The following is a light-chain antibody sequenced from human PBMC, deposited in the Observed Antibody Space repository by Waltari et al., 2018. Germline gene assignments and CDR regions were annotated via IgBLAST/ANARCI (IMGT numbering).Light chain of an antibody. CDR1: QSISSSN. Sequence: EMVLTQSPVTLSLSPGERAILSCRASQSISSSNLTWFQQKPGQAPRLLIYGASTRATGIPDRFSGAGSGTNFTLTISRLEPEDFAVYYCQQYGRSPLTFGGGTKVEIK. J-gene: IGKJ4*01. CDR2: GAS. V-gene: IGKV3-20*01. CDR3: QQYGRSPLT.